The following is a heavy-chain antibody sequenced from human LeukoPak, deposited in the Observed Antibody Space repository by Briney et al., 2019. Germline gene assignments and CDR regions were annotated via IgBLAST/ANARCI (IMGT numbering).Heavy chain of an antibody. D-gene: IGHD5-24*01. CDR2: ISHDGFI. CDR3: TRDWVYKIDY. J-gene: IGHJ4*02. V-gene: IGHV3-74*01. Sequence: GGSLRLSCAASGFTFSSYVMHWVRRTPGKGLVWVSRISHDGFISYADSVKGRFTISRDNAKNTLILQMNSLRAEDTAVYYCTRDWVYKIDYWGRGTLVTVSS. CDR1: GFTFSSYV.